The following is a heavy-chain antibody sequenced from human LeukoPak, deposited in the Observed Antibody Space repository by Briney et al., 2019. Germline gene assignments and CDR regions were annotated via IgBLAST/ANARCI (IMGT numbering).Heavy chain of an antibody. J-gene: IGHJ4*02. D-gene: IGHD3-16*02. CDR1: GYTFTGYY. Sequence: GSLKLSCKASGYTFTGYYMHWVRQAPGQGLEWMGWISPNSGGTNYAEKFQGRVTMTRDTSISTAYMELSRLRSDDTAVYYCARDNRRYDYVWGSYRDYWGQGTLVTVSS. CDR2: ISPNSGGT. CDR3: ARDNRRYDYVWGSYRDY. V-gene: IGHV1-2*02.